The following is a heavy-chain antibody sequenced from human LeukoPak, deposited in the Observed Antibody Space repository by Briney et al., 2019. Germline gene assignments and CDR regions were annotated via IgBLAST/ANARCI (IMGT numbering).Heavy chain of an antibody. D-gene: IGHD3-22*01. CDR2: IYYSGST. Sequence: SETLSLTCTVSGGSISSYYWSWIRQPPGKGLEWIGYIYYSGSTNYNPSLKSRVTISVDTSKNQFSLKLSPVTAADTAVYYCARLGYYDSSGPAGFDPWGQGTLVTVSS. CDR3: ARLGYYDSSGPAGFDP. J-gene: IGHJ5*02. CDR1: GGSISSYY. V-gene: IGHV4-59*08.